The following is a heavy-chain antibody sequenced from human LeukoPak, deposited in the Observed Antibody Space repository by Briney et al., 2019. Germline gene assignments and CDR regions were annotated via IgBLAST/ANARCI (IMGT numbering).Heavy chain of an antibody. V-gene: IGHV3-23*01. J-gene: IGHJ3*02. CDR2: ISGSGGST. Sequence: GGSLRLSCAASGFTFSSYAMSWVRQAPGKGLEWVSAISGSGGSTYYADSVKGRFTISRDNSKNTLYLQMNSLRAEGTAVYYCAKAENYDFWSGYYAFDIWGQGTMVTVSS. CDR1: GFTFSSYA. D-gene: IGHD3-3*01. CDR3: AKAENYDFWSGYYAFDI.